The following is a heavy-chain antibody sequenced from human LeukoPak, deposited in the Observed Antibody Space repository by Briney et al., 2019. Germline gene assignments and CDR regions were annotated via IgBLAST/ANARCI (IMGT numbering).Heavy chain of an antibody. V-gene: IGHV4-59*01. CDR2: IYYSGST. CDR3: ARDDGSSGYYYYYYYYMHV. Sequence: SETLSLTCTVSGGSISSYYWSWIRQPPGKGLEWIGYIYYSGSTNYNPSLKSRVTISVDTSQNQFSLTLSSVTAADTAVYYCARDDGSSGYYYYYYYYMHVWGKGTTDTVSS. J-gene: IGHJ6*03. CDR1: GGSISSYY. D-gene: IGHD3-22*01.